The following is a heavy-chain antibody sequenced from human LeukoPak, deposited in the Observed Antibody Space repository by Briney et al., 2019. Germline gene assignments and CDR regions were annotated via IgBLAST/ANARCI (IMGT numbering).Heavy chain of an antibody. CDR1: GFTFSSYA. J-gene: IGHJ6*03. V-gene: IGHV3-30*04. CDR3: AKVAASGYFKKVYYYMDV. CDR2: ISYDGSNK. Sequence: PGGSLRLSCAASGFTFSSYAMHWVRQAPSKGLEWVAVISYDGSNKYYADSVKGRFTISRDNSKNTLYLQMNSLIAEDTAVYYCAKVAASGYFKKVYYYMDVWGKGTTVTVSS. D-gene: IGHD5-12*01.